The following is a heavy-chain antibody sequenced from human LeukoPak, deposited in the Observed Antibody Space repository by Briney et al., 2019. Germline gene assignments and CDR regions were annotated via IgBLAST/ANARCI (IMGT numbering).Heavy chain of an antibody. J-gene: IGHJ6*03. V-gene: IGHV3-7*01. Sequence: GGSLKLSCAASGFTFSNYWMTWVRQAPGKGLEWVANIKHDGSEDYYLDSVKGRFTISRDNAKSSMWLQMNSLRDEDTAVYYCAKDQTKWEPLRRRDYYYMDVWGKGTTVTVSS. D-gene: IGHD1-26*01. CDR2: IKHDGSED. CDR1: GFTFSNYW. CDR3: AKDQTKWEPLRRRDYYYMDV.